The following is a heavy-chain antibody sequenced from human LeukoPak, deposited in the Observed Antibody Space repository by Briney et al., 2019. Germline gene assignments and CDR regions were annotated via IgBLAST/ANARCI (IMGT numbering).Heavy chain of an antibody. Sequence: GGSLRLSCAASGFTFSSYGMHWVRQAPGKGLEWVAVIWYDGSNKYYADSVKGRFTISRDSSKNTLYLQMNSLRAEDTAVYYCAKESPAPYYYDSSGYFYYFDYWGQGTLVTVSS. J-gene: IGHJ4*02. CDR1: GFTFSSYG. D-gene: IGHD3-22*01. CDR2: IWYDGSNK. V-gene: IGHV3-33*06. CDR3: AKESPAPYYYDSSGYFYYFDY.